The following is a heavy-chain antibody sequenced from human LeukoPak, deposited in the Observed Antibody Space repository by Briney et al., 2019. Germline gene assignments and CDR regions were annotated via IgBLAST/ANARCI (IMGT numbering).Heavy chain of an antibody. CDR1: GGSFSGYY. Sequence: LSLTCAVYGGSFSGYYWSWIRQVPGKGLEWVSDISNSGSITNYADSVKGRFTVSRDNAKNSLYLQMNSLRAEDTAVYYCARGTATVDCWGQGTLVTVSS. D-gene: IGHD1-1*01. CDR2: ISNSGSIT. V-gene: IGHV3-11*01. J-gene: IGHJ4*02. CDR3: ARGTATVDC.